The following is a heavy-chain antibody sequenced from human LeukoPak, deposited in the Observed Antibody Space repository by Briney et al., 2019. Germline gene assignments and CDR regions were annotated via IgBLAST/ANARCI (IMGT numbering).Heavy chain of an antibody. Sequence: GGSLRLSCAASGFTFSSYAMHWVRQAPGKGLEWVAVISYDGSNKYYADSVKGRFTISRDNSKNTLYLQMNSLRAEDTAMYYCAKVGVAGIFDYWGQGTLVTVSS. V-gene: IGHV3-30-3*01. D-gene: IGHD6-19*01. CDR3: AKVGVAGIFDY. J-gene: IGHJ4*02. CDR2: ISYDGSNK. CDR1: GFTFSSYA.